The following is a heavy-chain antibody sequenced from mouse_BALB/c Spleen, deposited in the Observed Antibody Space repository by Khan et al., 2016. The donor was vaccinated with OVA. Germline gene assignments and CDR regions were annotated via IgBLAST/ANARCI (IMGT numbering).Heavy chain of an antibody. Sequence: QIQLVQSGPELKKPGETVKISCKASGYTFTNYGMNWVKQSPGKALKWMGWINTYTGEPTYADDFKGRFAFSLETTARTAYLKINNHKNEDTATYFCARTPYFSYTLDYWGQGTSVTVSS. CDR2: INTYTGEP. J-gene: IGHJ4*01. CDR3: ARTPYFSYTLDY. D-gene: IGHD2-10*01. CDR1: GYTFTNYG. V-gene: IGHV9-3-1*01.